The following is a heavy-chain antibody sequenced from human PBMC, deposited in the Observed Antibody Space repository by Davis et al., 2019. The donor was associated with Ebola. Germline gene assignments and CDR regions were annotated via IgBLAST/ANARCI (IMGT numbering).Heavy chain of an antibody. D-gene: IGHD1-26*01. Sequence: PGGSLRLSCKGSAYTFTSYWIGWVCQMPGKGLEWMGAILPGDSDTRYSPSFQGQVTISADKSITTAYLHWNSLKASDTAMYYCARQGAPYSAPANWGQGTLVTVSS. V-gene: IGHV5-51*01. CDR2: ILPGDSDT. CDR1: AYTFTSYW. J-gene: IGHJ4*02. CDR3: ARQGAPYSAPAN.